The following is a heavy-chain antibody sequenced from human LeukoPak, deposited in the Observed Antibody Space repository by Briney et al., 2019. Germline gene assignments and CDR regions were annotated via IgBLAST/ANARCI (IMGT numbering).Heavy chain of an antibody. V-gene: IGHV3-64D*06. CDR3: VKSWDVVVVVAAFDY. CDR1: GFTFNNYA. Sequence: PGGALRLSCSASGFTFNNYAMHWVRQSPGKGLEYDSTINGYGGGTYYADSVKGRFTISRDNSKNTLYLQLSSLRAEDTAVYYCVKSWDVVVVVAAFDYWGRGTLVTVSS. D-gene: IGHD2-15*01. J-gene: IGHJ4*02. CDR2: INGYGGGT.